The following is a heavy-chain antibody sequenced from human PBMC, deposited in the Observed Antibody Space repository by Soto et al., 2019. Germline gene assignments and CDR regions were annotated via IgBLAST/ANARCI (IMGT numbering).Heavy chain of an antibody. D-gene: IGHD2-15*01. V-gene: IGHV3-64D*06. CDR3: VKDPPSLDSGTYFDY. J-gene: IGHJ4*02. Sequence: GGSLRLSCSASGFTFSSYAMHWVRQAPGKGLEYVSAISSNGGSTYYADSVKGRFTISRDNSKDTLYLQMSSLRAEDTAVYYCVKDPPSLDSGTYFDYWGQGTLVTVSS. CDR1: GFTFSSYA. CDR2: ISSNGGST.